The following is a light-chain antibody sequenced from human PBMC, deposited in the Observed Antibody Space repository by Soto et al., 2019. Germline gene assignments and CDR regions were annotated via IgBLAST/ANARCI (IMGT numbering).Light chain of an antibody. J-gene: IGKJ1*01. CDR2: GAS. CDR3: QQYNNWPLT. V-gene: IGKV3-15*01. CDR1: QSVSGN. Sequence: EILMTQSPSTLAVSPGERATLSCGASQSVSGNLAWYQQKPGQAPRLLIYGASTRATGIPARFSGSGSGTEFTLTISSLQSEDFELYYCQQYNNWPLTFGQGTKVDIK.